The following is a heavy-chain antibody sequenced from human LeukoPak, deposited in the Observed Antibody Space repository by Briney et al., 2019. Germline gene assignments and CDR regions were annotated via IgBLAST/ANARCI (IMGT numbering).Heavy chain of an antibody. CDR2: IYSGGST. V-gene: IGHV3-53*01. Sequence: GGSLRLSCAASGFTVSSNYMSWVRQAPGKGLEWVSVIYSGGSTYYADSVKGRFTISRDNSKNTLYLQMNSLRAEDTAVYYCAFRFLEWLPATYYYYYGMDVWGQGTTVTVSS. CDR1: GFTVSSNY. CDR3: AFRFLEWLPATYYYYYGMDV. J-gene: IGHJ6*02. D-gene: IGHD3-3*01.